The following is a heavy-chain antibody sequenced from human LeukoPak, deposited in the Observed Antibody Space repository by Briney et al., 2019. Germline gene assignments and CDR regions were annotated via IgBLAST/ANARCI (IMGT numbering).Heavy chain of an antibody. D-gene: IGHD5-18*01. CDR3: ASEGDIGYGYLY. Sequence: GGSPRLSCAASGFTFSNFWMSWVRQAPGKGLEWVANIKQDGSEKNYVDSVKGRFTISRDNAKNSLYLQMNSLRAEDTAVYYCASEGDIGYGYLYWGQGTLVTVSS. V-gene: IGHV3-7*01. J-gene: IGHJ4*02. CDR1: GFTFSNFW. CDR2: IKQDGSEK.